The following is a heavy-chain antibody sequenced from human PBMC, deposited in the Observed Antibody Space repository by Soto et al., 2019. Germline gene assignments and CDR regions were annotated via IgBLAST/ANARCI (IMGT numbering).Heavy chain of an antibody. J-gene: IGHJ6*02. CDR1: GLTFSSSA. CDR2: ISYDGSNK. CDR3: AAETKSYFYGMDV. V-gene: IGHV3-30*03. Sequence: QVQLVESGGGVVQPGRSLRLSCAASGLTFSSSAMHWVRQAPGKGLEWVALISYDGSNKYYVDSVKGRITISRDNSKNTLDLQTNSLREEDTAVYYCAAETKSYFYGMDVWGQGTTVTVSS.